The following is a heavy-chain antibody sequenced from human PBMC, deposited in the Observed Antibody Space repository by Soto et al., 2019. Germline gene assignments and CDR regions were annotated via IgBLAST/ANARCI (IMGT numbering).Heavy chain of an antibody. J-gene: IGHJ5*02. V-gene: IGHV4-34*01. CDR2: INHSGST. Sequence: SETLSLTYAVYGGSFSGYYWSWIRQPPGKGLEWIGEINHSGSTNYNPSLKSRVTISVDTSKNQFSLKLSSVTAADTAVYYCARGSSGWYFDPWGQGTLVTVSS. CDR3: ARGSSGWYFDP. CDR1: GGSFSGYY. D-gene: IGHD6-19*01.